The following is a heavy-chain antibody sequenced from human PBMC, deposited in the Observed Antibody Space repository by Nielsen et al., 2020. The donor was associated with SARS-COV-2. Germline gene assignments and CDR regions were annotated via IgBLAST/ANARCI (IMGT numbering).Heavy chain of an antibody. CDR2: ISYDGSDE. CDR1: GFTFNSYA. J-gene: IGHJ5*02. V-gene: IGHV3-30*04. Sequence: GGSLRLSCAASGFTFNSYAMHWVRQAPDKGLEWVAVISYDGSDEYYADSVKGRFTVSRDNPRNTLYLQMNSLRGEDTAVYYCVSSWTAPWGQGTLVTVSS. CDR3: VSSWTAP. D-gene: IGHD3-16*02.